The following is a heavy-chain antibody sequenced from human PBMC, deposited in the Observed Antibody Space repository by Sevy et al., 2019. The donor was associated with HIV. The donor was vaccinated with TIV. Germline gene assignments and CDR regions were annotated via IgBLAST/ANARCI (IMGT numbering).Heavy chain of an antibody. D-gene: IGHD6-19*01. J-gene: IGHJ4*02. V-gene: IGHV3-23*01. CDR3: AKDIDSSGYYYFDY. Sequence: GGSLRLSCAASGFSFSSYAMSWVRQAPGNGLEWVSGISGSGGSTYYADSVKGRFTISRDNSKNTLYLQMNSLRAEDTALYYCAKDIDSSGYYYFDYLGQGTVVTVSS. CDR2: ISGSGGST. CDR1: GFSFSSYA.